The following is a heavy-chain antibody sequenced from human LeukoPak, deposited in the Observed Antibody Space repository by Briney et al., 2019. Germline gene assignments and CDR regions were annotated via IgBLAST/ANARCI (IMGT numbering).Heavy chain of an antibody. CDR2: INPNSGGT. CDR1: GYTFTGYY. V-gene: IGHV1-2*02. Sequence: SSVKVSCQASGYTFTGYYMHWVRQAPRQGLEWMGWINPNSGGTNYAQKFQGRVTMTRDTSISTAYMELSRLISDDTAVYYCARNKPRGTAMFAWGQGALVTVAS. D-gene: IGHD5-18*01. CDR3: ARNKPRGTAMFA. J-gene: IGHJ5*02.